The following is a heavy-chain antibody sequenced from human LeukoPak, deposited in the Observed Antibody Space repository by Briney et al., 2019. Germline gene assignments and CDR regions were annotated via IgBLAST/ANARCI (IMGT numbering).Heavy chain of an antibody. CDR2: ISSNGGST. CDR1: GFTFSSYA. D-gene: IGHD2-2*01. V-gene: IGHV3-64*01. CDR3: AKGSVPASYYYYGMDV. J-gene: IGHJ6*02. Sequence: PGGSLRLSCAASGFTFSSYAMRWVRQAAGKGLEYVSAISSNGGSTYYANSVKGRFTISRDNSKNTLYLQMNSLRAEDTAVYYCAKGSVPASYYYYGMDVWGQGTTVTVSS.